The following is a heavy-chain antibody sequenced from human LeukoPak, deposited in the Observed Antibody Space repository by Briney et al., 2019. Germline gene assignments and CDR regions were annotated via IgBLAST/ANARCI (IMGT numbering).Heavy chain of an antibody. CDR2: IKQDGSEK. J-gene: IGHJ4*02. Sequence: GGSLRLSCAASGFTFSNYWLTWVRQAPGQGLEWVANIKQDGSEKHYVDSVKGRFTISRDNAKNSRYLQMNRLRAERTAVYYCARDRQIAYWGQGTLVTVSS. V-gene: IGHV3-7*01. CDR3: ARDRQIAY. CDR1: GFTFSNYW.